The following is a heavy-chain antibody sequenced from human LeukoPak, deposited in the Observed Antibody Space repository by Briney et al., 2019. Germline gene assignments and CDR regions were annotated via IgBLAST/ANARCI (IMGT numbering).Heavy chain of an antibody. V-gene: IGHV4-30-2*02. CDR3: ATSRRLGNLDY. Sequence: PSETLSLTCAVSGGSISRGGYSWSWIRQPPGKGLEWIGYIDHDGTTNYNPSLRSRVSMSVDTSKNHFSLKLSSVTAADTAVYYCATSRRLGNLDYWGQGTLVSVSS. CDR2: IDHDGTT. D-gene: IGHD3-9*01. CDR1: GGSISRGGYS. J-gene: IGHJ4*02.